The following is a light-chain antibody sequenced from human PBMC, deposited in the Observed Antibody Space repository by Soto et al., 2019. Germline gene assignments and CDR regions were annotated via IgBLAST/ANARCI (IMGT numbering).Light chain of an antibody. CDR1: SSNIGAGYD. CDR3: QSYDSSLSGSV. CDR2: DNI. V-gene: IGLV1-40*01. Sequence: QPVLTQPPSVSGAPGQRVTISCTGSSSNIGAGYDVHWYQQVPGTAPKLLIYDNINRPSGVPDRFSGSKSGTSASLAITGLQAEDEADYYCQSYDSSLSGSVFGGGTKLTVL. J-gene: IGLJ3*02.